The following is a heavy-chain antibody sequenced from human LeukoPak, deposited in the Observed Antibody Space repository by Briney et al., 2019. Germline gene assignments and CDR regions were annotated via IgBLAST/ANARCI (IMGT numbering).Heavy chain of an antibody. Sequence: GGPLRLSCAASGFTFSSYAMSWVRQAPGKGLEWVSAISGSGGSTYYADSVKGRFTISRDNSKNTLYLQMNSLRAEDTAVYYCAKDGVQPGTFDYWGQGTLVTVSS. CDR3: AKDGVQPGTFDY. D-gene: IGHD1-1*01. CDR1: GFTFSSYA. CDR2: ISGSGGST. J-gene: IGHJ4*02. V-gene: IGHV3-23*01.